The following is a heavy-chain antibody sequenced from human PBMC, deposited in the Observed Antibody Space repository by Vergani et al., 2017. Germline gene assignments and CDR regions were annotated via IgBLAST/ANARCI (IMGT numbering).Heavy chain of an antibody. V-gene: IGHV1-69*01. Sequence: QVQLVQSGAEVKKPGSSVKVSCKASGGTFSSSAISWVRQAPGQGLEWMGGIIPIFGTANYAQKFQGRVTITADESTSTAYMVLSSMRSEDTAVYYCARDKVEMATSHAFDIWGQGTMVTVSS. CDR1: GGTFSSSA. D-gene: IGHD5-24*01. CDR2: IIPIFGTA. CDR3: ARDKVEMATSHAFDI. J-gene: IGHJ3*02.